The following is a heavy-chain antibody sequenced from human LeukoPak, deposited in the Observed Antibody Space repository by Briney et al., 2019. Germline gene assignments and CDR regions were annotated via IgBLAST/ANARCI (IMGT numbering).Heavy chain of an antibody. V-gene: IGHV4-34*01. CDR2: INHSGST. D-gene: IGHD3-9*01. CDR3: ARILRYFDWPRRGYFDY. J-gene: IGHJ4*02. Sequence: SETLSLTCAVDGGSFSGYYWSWIRQPPGKGLEWIGEINHSGSTNYNPSLKSRVTISVDTSKNQFSLKLSSVTAADTAVYYCARILRYFDWPRRGYFDYWGQGTLVTVSS. CDR1: GGSFSGYY.